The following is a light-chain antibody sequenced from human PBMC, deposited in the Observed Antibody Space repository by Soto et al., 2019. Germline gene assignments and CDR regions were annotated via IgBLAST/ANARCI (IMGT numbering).Light chain of an antibody. CDR2: DVS. V-gene: IGLV2-11*01. CDR1: SSDVGSSNY. J-gene: IGLJ3*02. CDR3: SSYAASNNFYFV. Sequence: QSALTQPRSVSGSPGQSVTISCTGTSSDVGSSNYVSWYQQHPGKVPKLIISDVSKRPSGVPDRFSGSKSDNTASLTISGLQAEDEADYYCSSYAASNNFYFVFGGGTQLTVL.